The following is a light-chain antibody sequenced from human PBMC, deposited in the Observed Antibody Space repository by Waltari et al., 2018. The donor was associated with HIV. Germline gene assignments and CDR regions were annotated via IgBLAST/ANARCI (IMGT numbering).Light chain of an antibody. J-gene: IGKJ4*01. CDR3: HQYFTASWT. CDR1: KSVLYGSDNKNF. Sequence: DIMMTQSPDSLTVSLGERATTTCRSSKSVLYGSDNKNFRAWYQQKPGQSPKVLFYWASSRESGVPDRFSASGSGTDFTLTINSLQAEDVAVYFCHQYFTASWTFGRGTTVQI. V-gene: IGKV4-1*01. CDR2: WAS.